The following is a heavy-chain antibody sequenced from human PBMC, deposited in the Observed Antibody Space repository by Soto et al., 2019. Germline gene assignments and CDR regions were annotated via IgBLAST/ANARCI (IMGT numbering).Heavy chain of an antibody. CDR1: GFTFSSYA. J-gene: IGHJ5*02. D-gene: IGHD3-3*01. Sequence: GGSLRLSCAASGFTFSSYAMHWVRQAPGKGLEWVAVISYDGSNKYYADSVKGRFTISRDNSKNTLYLQMNSLRAEDTAVYYCARGIRFLEWLSPQRFDPWGQGTLVTVSS. V-gene: IGHV3-30-3*01. CDR3: ARGIRFLEWLSPQRFDP. CDR2: ISYDGSNK.